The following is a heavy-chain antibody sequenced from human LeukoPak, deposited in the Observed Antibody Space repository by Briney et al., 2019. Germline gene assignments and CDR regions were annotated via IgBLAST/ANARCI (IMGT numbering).Heavy chain of an antibody. CDR1: GYIFTAYY. J-gene: IGHJ4*02. Sequence: ASVTVSFKASGYIFTAYYMHWVRQAPGQGLEWMGWINPNNGCTNYAQKFQGRVTMTRDTSISTAYMELRRLRSDDTAVYYCARDPGRYFDYWGQGTLVTVSS. CDR3: ARDPGRYFDY. V-gene: IGHV1-2*02. CDR2: INPNNGCT.